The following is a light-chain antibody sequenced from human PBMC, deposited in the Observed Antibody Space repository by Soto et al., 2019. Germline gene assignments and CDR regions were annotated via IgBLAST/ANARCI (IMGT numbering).Light chain of an antibody. CDR1: GSNIGAGYD. CDR2: GNS. Sequence: QSVLTQPPSVSGPPGQRVTISSPGSGSNIGAGYDVHWYQQLPGTAPKLLIYGNSNRPSGVPDRFSGSKSGTSASLAITGLQAEDEADYYCQSYDSSLSRVFGGGTKLTVL. V-gene: IGLV1-40*01. J-gene: IGLJ2*01. CDR3: QSYDSSLSRV.